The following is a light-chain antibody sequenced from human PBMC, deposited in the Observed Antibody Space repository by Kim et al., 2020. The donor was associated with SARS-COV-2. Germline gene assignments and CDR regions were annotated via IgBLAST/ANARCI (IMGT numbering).Light chain of an antibody. J-gene: IGKJ5*01. CDR2: GAS. Sequence: DIQMTQSPSSLSASVGDRVTITCRESQDIRNDLGWYQQNPGRAPKRLIYGASSLQSGVPSRFSGSGSGTEFTLTISSVQPEDFATYFCLQHSTYPITFGQGTRLEIK. V-gene: IGKV1-17*01. CDR1: QDIRND. CDR3: LQHSTYPIT.